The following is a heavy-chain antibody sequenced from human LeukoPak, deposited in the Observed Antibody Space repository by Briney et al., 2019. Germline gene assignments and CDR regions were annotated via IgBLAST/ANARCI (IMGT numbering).Heavy chain of an antibody. CDR2: INTNTGNP. CDR3: ARGAYPDRSGHPLSSDY. V-gene: IGHV7-4-1*02. Sequence: ASVKVSCKASGYTFTSYDINWVRQATGQGLEWMGWINTNTGNPTYAQGFTGRFVFSLDTSVSTAYLQISSLKAEDTAVYYCARGAYPDRSGHPLSSDYWGQGTPVTVSS. D-gene: IGHD3-22*01. J-gene: IGHJ4*02. CDR1: GYTFTSYD.